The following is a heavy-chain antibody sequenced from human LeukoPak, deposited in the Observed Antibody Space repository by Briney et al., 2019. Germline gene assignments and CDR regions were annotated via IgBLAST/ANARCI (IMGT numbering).Heavy chain of an antibody. J-gene: IGHJ5*02. CDR2: IYYSGST. Sequence: SETLSLTCTVSDGSISSSSYYWGWIRQPPGKGLEWIGTIYYSGSTYYSPSLKSRVAISVDTSTNQFSLKLSSVTAADTAVYYCARENGSGSYPQYNWFDPWGQGTLVTVSS. CDR3: ARENGSGSYPQYNWFDP. CDR1: DGSISSSSYY. V-gene: IGHV4-39*07. D-gene: IGHD3-10*01.